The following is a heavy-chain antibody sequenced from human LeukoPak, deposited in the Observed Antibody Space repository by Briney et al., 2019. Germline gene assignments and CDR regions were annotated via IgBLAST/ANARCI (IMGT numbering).Heavy chain of an antibody. J-gene: IGHJ4*02. V-gene: IGHV1-2*06. Sequence: ASVKVSCKASGYTFTGYYMHWVRQAPGQGLEWMGRINPNSGGTNYAQKFQGRVTMTRDTSISTAYMELSSLRSEDTAVYYCASFPLVRGVRGWPLDYWGQGTLVTVSS. CDR2: INPNSGGT. D-gene: IGHD3-10*01. CDR1: GYTFTGYY. CDR3: ASFPLVRGVRGWPLDY.